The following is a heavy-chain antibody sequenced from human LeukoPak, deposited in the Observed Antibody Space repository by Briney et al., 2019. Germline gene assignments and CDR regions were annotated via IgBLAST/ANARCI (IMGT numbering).Heavy chain of an antibody. CDR2: IYYSGST. J-gene: IGHJ4*02. Sequence: SETLSLTCTVSGGSITTSTYYWGWIRQPPGKGLEWIGSIYYSGSTYYNPSLKSRVTISVDTSKNQLTLKLSSVTAADTAVYYCTRSNYYGSGSYPNFLDYWGQGTLVTVSS. D-gene: IGHD3-10*01. V-gene: IGHV4-39*01. CDR3: TRSNYYGSGSYPNFLDY. CDR1: GGSITTSTYY.